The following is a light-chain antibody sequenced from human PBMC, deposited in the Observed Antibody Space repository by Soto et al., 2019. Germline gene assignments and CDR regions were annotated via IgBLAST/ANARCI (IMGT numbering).Light chain of an antibody. V-gene: IGKV1-39*01. J-gene: IGKJ1*01. CDR1: QRIYTY. Sequence: DIQMTQSPSSLSASVGDTVTITCRASQRIYTYLNWYQQKLGKAPNLLIYAASTLQSGVPSRFSGGGSGTDFTLTITSLQPEDFATYYCQQSYGSPRTFGQGTKVEI. CDR2: AAS. CDR3: QQSYGSPRT.